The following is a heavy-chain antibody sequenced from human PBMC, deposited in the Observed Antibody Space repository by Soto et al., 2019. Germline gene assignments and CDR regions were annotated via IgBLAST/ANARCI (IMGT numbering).Heavy chain of an antibody. CDR2: ISAHNGNT. CDR1: GYGVTTYG. CDR3: ARGRYGDY. V-gene: IGHV1-18*01. Sequence: QVHLVQSGAEVKKPGASVKVSCKGSGYGVTTYGITWVRQAPGQGLEWMAWISAHNGNTNYAQKLQGRVTVTRDTSTSTAYMELMRLRSDDTAVYYCARGRYGDYWGQGALVTVSS. J-gene: IGHJ4*02. D-gene: IGHD1-1*01.